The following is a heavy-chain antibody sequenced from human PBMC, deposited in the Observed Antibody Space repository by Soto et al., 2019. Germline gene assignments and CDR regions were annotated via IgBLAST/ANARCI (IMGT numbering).Heavy chain of an antibody. V-gene: IGHV1-46*01. CDR2: INPSGGST. D-gene: IGHD3-10*01. Sequence: GASVKVSCKASGYTFTSYYMHWVRQAPGQGLEWMGIINPSGGSTSYAQKFQGRVTMTRDTSTSTVYMELSSLRSEDTAVYYCARFTMVAYYYYGMDVWGQGTTVPSP. CDR1: GYTFTSYY. CDR3: ARFTMVAYYYYGMDV. J-gene: IGHJ6*02.